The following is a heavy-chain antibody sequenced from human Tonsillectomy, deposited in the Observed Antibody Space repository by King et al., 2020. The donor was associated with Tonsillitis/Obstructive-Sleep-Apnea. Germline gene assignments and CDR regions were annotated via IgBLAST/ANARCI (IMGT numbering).Heavy chain of an antibody. CDR2: IDHSGST. Sequence: VQLQQWGAGLLKPSETLSLTCAVYGGSFSGYYWSWIRQPPGKGLEWIGEIDHSGSTNYNPSLKSRVTISTDTSKTQFSLNLSSVPAADTALYYCAREITTDAFDIWGQGTMVTVSS. J-gene: IGHJ3*02. CDR1: GGSFSGYY. CDR3: AREITTDAFDI. V-gene: IGHV4-34*01. D-gene: IGHD3-3*01.